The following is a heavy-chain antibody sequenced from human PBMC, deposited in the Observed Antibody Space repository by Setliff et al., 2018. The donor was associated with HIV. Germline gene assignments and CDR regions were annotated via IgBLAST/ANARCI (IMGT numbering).Heavy chain of an antibody. V-gene: IGHV3-30*02. J-gene: IGHJ3*01. CDR2: IRYDGSNK. Sequence: GGSLRLSCAASGFTFSSYGMHWVRQAPGKGLEWVAFIRYDGSNKYYADSVKGRFIISRDNSKNMLYLQMNSLRAEDTAIYYCTRDLNLSGGEAFDVWGQGTMVTVSS. D-gene: IGHD3-16*01. CDR3: TRDLNLSGGEAFDV. CDR1: GFTFSSYG.